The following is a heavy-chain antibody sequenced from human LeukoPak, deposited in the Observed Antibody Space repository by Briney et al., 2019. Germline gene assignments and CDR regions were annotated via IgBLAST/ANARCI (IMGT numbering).Heavy chain of an antibody. CDR3: ATPLDYYDSSGYHQGGD. D-gene: IGHD3-22*01. V-gene: IGHV3-7*03. CDR2: IKEDGSKK. CDR1: GFTFSSYS. J-gene: IGHJ4*02. Sequence: GGSLRLSCAASGFTFSSYSMNWVRQAPGKGLGWVANIKEDGSKKNYVDSVKGRFTIFRDNAKNSLYLQMNSLRAEDTAVYYCATPLDYYDSSGYHQGGDWGQGTLVTVSS.